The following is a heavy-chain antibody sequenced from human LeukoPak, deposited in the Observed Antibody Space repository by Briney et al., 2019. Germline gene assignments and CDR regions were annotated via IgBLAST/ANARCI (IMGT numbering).Heavy chain of an antibody. CDR2: IKQDGSVK. J-gene: IGHJ2*01. V-gene: IGHV3-7*05. CDR1: GFTFSSYW. Sequence: GGSLRLSCAASGFTFSSYWMSWVRQAPGKGLEWVANIKQDGSVKNYVDSVKGRFTISRDNAKNSLYLQLNSLRAEDTAVYYCTREDNWYFDLWGRGTLVTVSS. CDR3: TREDNWYFDL.